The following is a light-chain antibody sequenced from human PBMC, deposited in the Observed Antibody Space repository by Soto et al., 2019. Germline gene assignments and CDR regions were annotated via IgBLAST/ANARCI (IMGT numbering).Light chain of an antibody. CDR3: QQANSFPHT. J-gene: IGKJ5*01. CDR2: KAS. CDR1: ESISGW. V-gene: IGKV1-5*03. Sequence: DIQMTQSPSTLSASVGDRVTITCRASESISGWLAWYQQKPGKAPKLVIFKASTLESGVPSRFSGSGSGTEFTLSISSLQPDDFATYYCQQANSFPHTFGQGTRLEIK.